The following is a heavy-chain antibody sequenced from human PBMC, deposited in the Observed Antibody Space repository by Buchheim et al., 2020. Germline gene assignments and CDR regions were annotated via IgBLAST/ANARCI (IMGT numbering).Heavy chain of an antibody. D-gene: IGHD2-15*01. CDR2: IYHSGST. V-gene: IGHV4-38-2*02. CDR3: ARDRYCSGGSCYPVIGWFDP. Sequence: QVQLQESGPGLVKPSETLSLTCTVSGYSISSGYYWGWIRQPPGKGLEWIGSIYHSGSTYYNPSLKSRVTISVDTSKNQFSLKLSSMTAADTAVYYCARDRYCSGGSCYPVIGWFDPWGQGTL. CDR1: GYSISSGYY. J-gene: IGHJ5*02.